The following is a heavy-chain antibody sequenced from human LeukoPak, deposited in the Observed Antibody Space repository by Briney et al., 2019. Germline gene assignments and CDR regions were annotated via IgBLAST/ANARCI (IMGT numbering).Heavy chain of an antibody. V-gene: IGHV3-11*04. CDR3: ARSRQSLTTPDY. J-gene: IGHJ4*02. CDR1: GFTFSDYY. D-gene: IGHD3-16*02. CDR2: ISSSGSTI. Sequence: GGSLRLSCAASGFTFSDYYMSWIRQAPGKGLEWVSYISSSGSTIYYADSVKGRCTISRDNAKNSLYLQMNSLRAEDTAVYYCARSRQSLTTPDYWGQGTLVTVSS.